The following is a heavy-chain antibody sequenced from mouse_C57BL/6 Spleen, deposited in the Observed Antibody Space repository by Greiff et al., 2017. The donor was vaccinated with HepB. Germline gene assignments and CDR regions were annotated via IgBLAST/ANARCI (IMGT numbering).Heavy chain of an antibody. V-gene: IGHV1-31*01. Sequence: EVKLMESGPELVKPGASVKISCKASGYSFTGYYMHWVKQSHGNILDWIGYIYPYNGVSSYNQKFKGKATLTVDKSSSTAYMELRSLTSEDSAVYYGARGNYDYDNAMDYWGQGTSVTVSS. CDR3: ARGNYDYDNAMDY. CDR1: GYSFTGYY. D-gene: IGHD2-4*01. CDR2: IYPYNGVS. J-gene: IGHJ4*01.